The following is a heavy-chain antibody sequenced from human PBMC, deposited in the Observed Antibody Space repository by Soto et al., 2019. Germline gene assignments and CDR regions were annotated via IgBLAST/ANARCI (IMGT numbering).Heavy chain of an antibody. J-gene: IGHJ3*02. D-gene: IGHD2-15*01. V-gene: IGHV4-39*01. CDR2: FYYSGST. Sequence: QLQLQESGPGLVRPSETLSLTCSVSGDSISRSGYYWGWIRQPPGKGLECIGSFYYSGSTYYNPSLKSRVTISVDTSKNQFSLKLTSVTAADTAVYYCARLRKAQVANGFDIWGQGTMVTVSS. CDR3: ARLRKAQVANGFDI. CDR1: GDSISRSGYY.